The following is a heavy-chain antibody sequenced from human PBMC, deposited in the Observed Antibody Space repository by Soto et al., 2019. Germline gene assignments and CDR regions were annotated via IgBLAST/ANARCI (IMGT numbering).Heavy chain of an antibody. Sequence: GGSLRLSCAASGFTFSNAWMNWVRQAPGKGLEWVGRIKSKTDGGTTDYAAPVKGRFTISRDDSKNTLYLQMNSLKTEDTAVYYCTTEDSSGYYSLALGYWGQGTLVTVSS. CDR2: IKSKTDGGTT. J-gene: IGHJ4*02. CDR1: GFTFSNAW. D-gene: IGHD3-22*01. CDR3: TTEDSSGYYSLALGY. V-gene: IGHV3-15*07.